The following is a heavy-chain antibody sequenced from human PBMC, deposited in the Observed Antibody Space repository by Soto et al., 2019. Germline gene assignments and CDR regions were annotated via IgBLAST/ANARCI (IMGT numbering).Heavy chain of an antibody. J-gene: IGHJ4*02. CDR1: GFTFSSYG. CDR3: ATGGEGSRWDVDY. Sequence: QVQLVESGGGVVQPGRSLRLSCAASGFTFSSYGMHWVRQAPGKGLEWGAVISYDGSNKYYADSVKGRFTISRDNSKNTMYLQMNSLIAEDTAVYYCATGGEGSRWDVDYWCQGTLVTVAS. CDR2: ISYDGSNK. D-gene: IGHD6-13*01. V-gene: IGHV3-30*03.